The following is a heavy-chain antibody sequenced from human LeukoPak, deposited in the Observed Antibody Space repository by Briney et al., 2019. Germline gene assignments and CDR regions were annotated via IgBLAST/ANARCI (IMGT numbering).Heavy chain of an antibody. CDR2: IYYSATT. Sequence: SETLSLSCSVSGGSIRSDYWRWLRQSPGKGLEWVGYIYYSATTHYTPSLQRRVTISVATSKNQLSLKRRSVTAADTAVYYCARDPSGSFFNWFDPWGQGTLVTVSS. D-gene: IGHD1-26*01. CDR1: GGSIRSDY. CDR3: ARDPSGSFFNWFDP. V-gene: IGHV4-59*01. J-gene: IGHJ5*02.